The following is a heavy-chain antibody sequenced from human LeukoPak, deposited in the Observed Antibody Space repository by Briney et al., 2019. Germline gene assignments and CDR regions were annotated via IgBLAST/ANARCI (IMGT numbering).Heavy chain of an antibody. CDR1: GFTFSSYE. V-gene: IGHV3-48*03. J-gene: IGHJ4*02. CDR2: ITSGGSTI. Sequence: GGSLRLSCAASGFTFSSYEMNWVRQAPGKGLEWVSYITSGGSTIYYADFVKGRFTISRDNSKNTLYLQMNSLRAEDTAVYYCCGIAVAGIYWGQGTLVTVSS. CDR3: CGIAVAGIY. D-gene: IGHD6-19*01.